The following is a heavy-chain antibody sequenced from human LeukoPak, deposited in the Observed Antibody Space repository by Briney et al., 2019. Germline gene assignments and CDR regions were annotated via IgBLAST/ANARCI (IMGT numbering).Heavy chain of an antibody. Sequence: SETLSLTCAVSGGSISSSDWWSWVRQPPGKGLEWIGEIYHSGSTNYIPSLKSRVTISIDKSKNQFSLKLSSVTAADTAVYYCARERERYCSSTSCPALGWGNPYYYYYYMDVWGKGTTVTVSS. D-gene: IGHD2-2*01. V-gene: IGHV4-4*02. CDR3: ARERERYCSSTSCPALGWGNPYYYYYYMDV. J-gene: IGHJ6*03. CDR1: GGSISSSDW. CDR2: IYHSGST.